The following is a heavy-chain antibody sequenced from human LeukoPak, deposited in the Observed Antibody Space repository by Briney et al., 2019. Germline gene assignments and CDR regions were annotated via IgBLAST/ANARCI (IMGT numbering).Heavy chain of an antibody. D-gene: IGHD2-15*01. Sequence: PGGSLRLSCAASGFTFSSYEMNWVRQAPGKGLEWVSYISSSGSTIYYADSVKGRFTISRDNAKNSLYLQMNSLRAEDTAVYYCARDGVGYCSGSSCPHFDYWGQGTLVTVSS. V-gene: IGHV3-48*03. CDR3: ARDGVGYCSGSSCPHFDY. J-gene: IGHJ4*02. CDR2: ISSSGSTI. CDR1: GFTFSSYE.